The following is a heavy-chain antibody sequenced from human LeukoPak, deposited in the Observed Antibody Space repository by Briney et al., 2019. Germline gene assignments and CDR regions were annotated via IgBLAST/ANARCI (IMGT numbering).Heavy chain of an antibody. V-gene: IGHV1-24*01. CDR1: GYTLTELS. Sequence: ASVKVSCKVSGYTLTELSMHWVRQAPGKGLEWMGGFDPEDGETIYAQKSQGRVTMTEDTSTDTAYMELSSLRSEDTAVYYCARDKDALTAADEYFDWAFWGQGTLVTVSS. CDR2: FDPEDGET. D-gene: IGHD3-9*01. J-gene: IGHJ4*02. CDR3: ARDKDALTAADEYFDWAF.